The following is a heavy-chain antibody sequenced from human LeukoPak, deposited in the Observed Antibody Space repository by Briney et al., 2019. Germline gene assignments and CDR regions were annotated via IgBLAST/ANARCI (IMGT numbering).Heavy chain of an antibody. CDR1: GYTFTGYY. D-gene: IGHD2-2*01. V-gene: IGHV1-2*02. J-gene: IGHJ6*03. CDR2: INPNSGGT. CDR3: ARQSVPAATYYYMDV. Sequence: ASVKVSCKASGYTFTGYYMHWVRQAPGQGLEWMGWINPNSGGTNYAEKFQGRVTMTRDTSISTAYMELSRLRSDDTAVYYCARQSVPAATYYYMDVWGKGTTVTVSS.